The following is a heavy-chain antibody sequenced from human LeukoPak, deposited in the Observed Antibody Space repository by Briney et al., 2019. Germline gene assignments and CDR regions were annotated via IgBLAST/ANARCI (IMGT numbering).Heavy chain of an antibody. D-gene: IGHD3-3*01. J-gene: IGHJ3*02. CDR1: GYTFTGYY. CDR2: INPNSGGT. Sequence: ASVKVSCKASGYTFTGYYMHWVRQAPGQGLEWMGWINPNSGGTNYAQKFQGRVTMTRDTSISTAYMELSRLRSDDTAVYYCARDRRRFLEWLLHRLDAFDIWGQGTMVTVSS. CDR3: ARDRRRFLEWLLHRLDAFDI. V-gene: IGHV1-2*02.